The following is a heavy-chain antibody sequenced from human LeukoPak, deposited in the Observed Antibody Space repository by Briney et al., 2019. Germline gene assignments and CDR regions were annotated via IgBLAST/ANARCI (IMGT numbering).Heavy chain of an antibody. CDR1: GYTFTSYD. J-gene: IGHJ4*02. CDR2: MNPNSGNT. Sequence: ASVKVSCKASGYTFTSYDINWVRQATGQGLEWMGWMNPNSGNTGYAQKFQGRVTITRSTSISTAYMELSSLRFDDTAVYYCARGYRNWNDKVLAYWGQGTLVSVSS. V-gene: IGHV1-8*03. CDR3: ARGYRNWNDKVLAY. D-gene: IGHD1-1*01.